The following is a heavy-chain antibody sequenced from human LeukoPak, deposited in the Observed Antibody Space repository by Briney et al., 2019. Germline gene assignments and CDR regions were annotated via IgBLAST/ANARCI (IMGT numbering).Heavy chain of an antibody. CDR1: GFTFSSYS. V-gene: IGHV3-21*04. D-gene: IGHD1-14*01. J-gene: IGHJ4*02. CDR3: AKDTGTRHSGGGFDY. Sequence: PGGSLRLSCAASGFTFSSYSMNWVRQAPGKGLEWVASISSSSSYIYYADSVKGRFTISRDNAKNSLYLQMNSLRAEDTALYYCAKDTGTRHSGGGFDYWGQGTLVTVSS. CDR2: ISSSSSYI.